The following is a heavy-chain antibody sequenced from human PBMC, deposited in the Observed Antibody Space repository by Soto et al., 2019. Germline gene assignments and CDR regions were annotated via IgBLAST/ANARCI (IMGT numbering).Heavy chain of an antibody. CDR1: GGSFSGYY. Sequence: QVQLQQWGAGLLKPSETLSLTCAVYGGSFSGYYWSWIRQPPGKGLEWIGEINHSGSTNYNPSLKSRVTISVDTSKDQFSLKLRSVTAAATAVYYCARVTGRYCYGMDVWGQGTTVTVSS. J-gene: IGHJ6*02. CDR2: INHSGST. V-gene: IGHV4-34*01. CDR3: ARVTGRYCYGMDV.